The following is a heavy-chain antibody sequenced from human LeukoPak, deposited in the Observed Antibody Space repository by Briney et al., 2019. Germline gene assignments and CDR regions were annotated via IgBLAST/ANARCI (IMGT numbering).Heavy chain of an antibody. CDR1: GFTFDDYA. J-gene: IGHJ4*02. Sequence: GGSLRLSCAASGFTFDDYAMHWVRHAPGKGLEWVSGISWNSGSIDYADSVKGRFTISRDNAKKFLFLQMNSLRAEDMALYYCAKDGGPYGGIRGYFDYWGQGTLVTASS. V-gene: IGHV3-9*03. CDR2: ISWNSGSI. D-gene: IGHD4-23*01. CDR3: AKDGGPYGGIRGYFDY.